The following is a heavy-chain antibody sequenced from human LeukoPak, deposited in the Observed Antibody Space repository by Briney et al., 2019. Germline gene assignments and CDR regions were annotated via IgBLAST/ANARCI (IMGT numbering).Heavy chain of an antibody. CDR3: ARDLRATHNDY. V-gene: IGHV1-18*01. CDR1: GYTFTTYG. Sequence: GASVKVSCKASGYTFTTYGISWVRQAPGQGLEWMGWISSYNGNTNYAQKLQGRVTMTTDTSTSTAYMELRSLRSDDTAVYYCARDLRATHNDYWGQGTLVTVSS. CDR2: ISSYNGNT. J-gene: IGHJ4*02. D-gene: IGHD1-26*01.